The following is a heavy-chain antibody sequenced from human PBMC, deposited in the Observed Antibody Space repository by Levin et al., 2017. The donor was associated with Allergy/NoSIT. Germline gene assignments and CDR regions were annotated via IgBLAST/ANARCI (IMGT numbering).Heavy chain of an antibody. CDR2: IYYSGST. CDR3: ARIYMVATLLDY. J-gene: IGHJ4*02. V-gene: IGHV4-39*07. D-gene: IGHD5-12*01. CDR1: GGSISSSSYY. Sequence: PSETLSLTCTVSGGSISSSSYYWGWIRQPPGKGLEWIGSIYYSGSTYYNPSLKSRVTISVDTSKNQFSLKLSSVTAADTAVYYCARIYMVATLLDYWGQGTLVTVSS.